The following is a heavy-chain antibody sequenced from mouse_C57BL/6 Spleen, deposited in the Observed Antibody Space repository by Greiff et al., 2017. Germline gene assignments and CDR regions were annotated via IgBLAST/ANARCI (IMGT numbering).Heavy chain of an antibody. J-gene: IGHJ1*03. CDR1: GYSITSGYY. D-gene: IGHD2-1*01. V-gene: IGHV3-6*01. CDR3: ARNYGNSNWYFDV. Sequence: EVKLQESGPGLVKPSQSLSLTCSVTGYSITSGYYWNWIRQFPGNKLEWMGYISYDGSNNYNPSLKNRISITRDTSKNQFFLKLNSVTTEDTATYYCARNYGNSNWYFDVWGTGTTVTVSS. CDR2: ISYDGSN.